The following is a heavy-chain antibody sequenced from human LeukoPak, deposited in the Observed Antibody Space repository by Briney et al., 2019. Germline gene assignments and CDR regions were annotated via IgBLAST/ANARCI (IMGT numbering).Heavy chain of an antibody. CDR3: ATSTVTHTRDP. J-gene: IGHJ5*02. V-gene: IGHV1-2*02. D-gene: IGHD1-1*01. CDR2: INPFSGAT. Sequence: ASVRVSCKASGYTFTDFYLNWVRQAPGQGLEWMAWINPFSGATSYAEKFQGRVTMTWDTSISTAYMELLGLRPDDTAVYYCATSTVTHTRDPWGQGTLVTVSS. CDR1: GYTFTDFY.